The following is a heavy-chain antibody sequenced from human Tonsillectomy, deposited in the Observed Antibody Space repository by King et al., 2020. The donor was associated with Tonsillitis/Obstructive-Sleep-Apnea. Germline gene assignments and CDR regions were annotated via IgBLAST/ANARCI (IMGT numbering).Heavy chain of an antibody. J-gene: IGHJ4*02. Sequence: QLQESGPGLVKPSETLSLTCTVSGGPISSYYWGWIRPPPGKGLEWIGYIYYSGSTTYNPSLKSRVTISVDTSKNQYSLKLSSVTAADTAVYYCAKEAYGLASGYDCGGQGTPVTVSA. V-gene: IGHV4-59*01. CDR3: AKEAYGLASGYDC. CDR1: GGPISSYY. D-gene: IGHD4-17*01. CDR2: IYYSGST.